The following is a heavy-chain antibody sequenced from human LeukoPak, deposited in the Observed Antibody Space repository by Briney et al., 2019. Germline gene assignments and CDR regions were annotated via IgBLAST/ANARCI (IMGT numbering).Heavy chain of an antibody. CDR2: IIPIFGTA. V-gene: IGHV1-69*13. J-gene: IGHJ4*02. CDR3: ASYSSGWLPSLYYFDY. CDR1: GYTFTSYG. Sequence: SVKVSCKASGYTFTSYGISWVRQAPGQGLEWMGGIIPIFGTANYAQKFQGRVTITADESTSTAYMELSSLRSEDTAVYYCASYSSGWLPSLYYFDYWGQGTLVTVSS. D-gene: IGHD6-19*01.